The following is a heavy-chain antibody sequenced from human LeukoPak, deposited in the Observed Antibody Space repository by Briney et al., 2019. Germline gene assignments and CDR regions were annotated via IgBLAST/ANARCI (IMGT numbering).Heavy chain of an antibody. J-gene: IGHJ4*02. CDR1: GGSVSSGDYY. CDR2: IYYSGST. CDR3: ARGYRLRFLEWLSTFDY. Sequence: SETLSLTCTVSGGSVSSGDYYWSWIRQPPGKGLEWIGYIYYSGSTNYKPFLKSRVNILVDTSKNQFSLKLSSVTAADTAVYYCARGYRLRFLEWLSTFDYWGQGTLVTVSS. D-gene: IGHD3-3*01. V-gene: IGHV4-61*08.